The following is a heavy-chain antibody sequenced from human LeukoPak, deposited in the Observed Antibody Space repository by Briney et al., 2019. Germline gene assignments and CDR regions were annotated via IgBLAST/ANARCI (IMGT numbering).Heavy chain of an antibody. Sequence: GGSLRLSCAASGFTFSSYWMSWVRQAPGKGLEWVANIKQDGSEKYYVDSVKGRFTISRDNAKNSLYLQMNSLRAEDTAVYYCARNVLRYFDWLLYPSAGDYWGQGTLVTVSS. D-gene: IGHD3-9*01. V-gene: IGHV3-7*01. CDR2: IKQDGSEK. CDR3: ARNVLRYFDWLLYPSAGDY. CDR1: GFTFSSYW. J-gene: IGHJ4*02.